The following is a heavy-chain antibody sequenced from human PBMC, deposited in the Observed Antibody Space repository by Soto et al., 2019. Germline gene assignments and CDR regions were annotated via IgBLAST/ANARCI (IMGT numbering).Heavy chain of an antibody. CDR1: GASINSFY. CDR2: VYDTGSA. D-gene: IGHD3-16*01. Sequence: SETLSLTCTVSGASINSFYWNWVLQPPGKGLEWIGYVYDTGSAKYDPSNPSLKSRVTISVDTSKNQLSLKLSSVIAADTAMYYCARSSGRGSTLGDSFDVWGQGTMVTVSS. CDR3: ARSSGRGSTLGDSFDV. V-gene: IGHV4-59*01. J-gene: IGHJ3*01.